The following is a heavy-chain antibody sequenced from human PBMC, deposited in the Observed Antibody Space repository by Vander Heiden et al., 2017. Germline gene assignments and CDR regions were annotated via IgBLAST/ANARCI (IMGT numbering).Heavy chain of an antibody. CDR3: ARGGLLWFGEASLDY. CDR2: INPNSGGT. D-gene: IGHD3-10*01. V-gene: IGHV1-2*02. J-gene: IGHJ4*02. CDR1: GYTFTGYY. Sequence: QVQLVQSGAEVKKPGASVKVSCQASGYTFTGYYMHWVRQAPGQGLEWMGWINPNSGGTNYAQKFQGRVTMTRDTSISTAYMELSRLRSDDTAVYYCARGGLLWFGEASLDYWGQGTLVTVSS.